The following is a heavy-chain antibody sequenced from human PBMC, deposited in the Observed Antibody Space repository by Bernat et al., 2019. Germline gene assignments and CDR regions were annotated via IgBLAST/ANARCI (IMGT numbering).Heavy chain of an antibody. V-gene: IGHV3-30-3*01. D-gene: IGHD3-10*01. CDR3: ARRGVSLGHFQH. J-gene: IGHJ1*01. Sequence: QVQLVESGGGVVQPGRSLRLSCVASGFIFSSYAMHWVRQAPGKGLEWVAVITNDGSNKYYADSVKGRFTISRDNSKNTLYLKMNSLRAEDTAVYYCARRGVSLGHFQHWGQGTLVTVSS. CDR2: ITNDGSNK. CDR1: GFIFSSYA.